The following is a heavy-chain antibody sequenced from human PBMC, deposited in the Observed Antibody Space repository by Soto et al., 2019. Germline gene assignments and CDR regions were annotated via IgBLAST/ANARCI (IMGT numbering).Heavy chain of an antibody. CDR3: ARHGRDFWSVHDFYYYGMDV. J-gene: IGHJ6*02. Sequence: GESLKISCKGSGYSFTSYWIGWVRQMPGKGLEWMGIIYPGDSDTRHSPSFQGQVTISADKSISTAYLQWSSLKASDTAMYYCARHGRDFWSVHDFYYYGMDVWGQGTAVTVSS. CDR2: IYPGDSDT. CDR1: GYSFTSYW. D-gene: IGHD3-3*01. V-gene: IGHV5-51*01.